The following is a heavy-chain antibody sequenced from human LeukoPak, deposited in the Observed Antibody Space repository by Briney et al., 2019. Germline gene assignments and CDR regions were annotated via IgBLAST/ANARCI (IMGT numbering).Heavy chain of an antibody. Sequence: SQTLSLTCTVSGGSISSGDYYWNWIRQPPGKGLEWIGYIYYSGITYYNPSLKSRVTISVDTSKNQFSLKLSSVTAADTAVYYCARDPIRYSGYDSGYWGQGTLVTVSS. CDR2: IYYSGIT. D-gene: IGHD5-12*01. V-gene: IGHV4-30-4*08. CDR1: GGSISSGDYY. CDR3: ARDPIRYSGYDSGY. J-gene: IGHJ4*02.